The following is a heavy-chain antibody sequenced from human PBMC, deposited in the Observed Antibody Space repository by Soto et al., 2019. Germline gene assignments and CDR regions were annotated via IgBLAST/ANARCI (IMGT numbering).Heavy chain of an antibody. J-gene: IGHJ4*02. CDR3: ARPLSRGGTYYY. CDR1: GGSISSSSYY. CDR2: IYYTGST. D-gene: IGHD1-26*01. Sequence: QLQLQESGPGLLKPSETLSLTCTVSGGSISSSSYYWGWIRQPPGKGLEWIGSIYYTGSTYYNPSLKGRLSISVDTSSNQFSLRLRSVIASDTAVYYCARPLSRGGTYYYWGPGTLVTVPS. V-gene: IGHV4-39*01.